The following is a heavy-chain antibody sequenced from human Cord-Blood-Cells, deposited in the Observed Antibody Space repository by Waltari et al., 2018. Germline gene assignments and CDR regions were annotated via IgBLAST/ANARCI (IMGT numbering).Heavy chain of an antibody. CDR3: ARGRQLGNFDY. CDR2: INHSGST. CDR1: GGSFSGYY. D-gene: IGHD1-1*01. V-gene: IGHV4-34*01. Sequence: QVQLQQWGAGLLKPSETLSLTCAVYGGSFSGYYWSWIRQPSGKGLEWIGEINHSGSTNYNPSLKSRVTISVDTSKNQFSLKLSSVTAADTAVYYCARGRQLGNFDYWGQGTLVTVSS. J-gene: IGHJ4*02.